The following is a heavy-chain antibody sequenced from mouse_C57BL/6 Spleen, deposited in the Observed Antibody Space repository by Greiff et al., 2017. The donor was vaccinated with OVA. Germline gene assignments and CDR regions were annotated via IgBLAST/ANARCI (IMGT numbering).Heavy chain of an antibody. Sequence: VQLVASGPGLVAPSQSLSITCTVSGFSLTSYGVDWVRQSPGKGLEWLGVIWGVGSTNYNSALKSRLSNSKDNSKSQVFLKMKSLQTDDTAMYYCASGNGGFAYWGQGTLVTVSA. CDR3: ASGNGGFAY. CDR2: IWGVGST. J-gene: IGHJ3*01. CDR1: GFSLTSYG. V-gene: IGHV2-6*01.